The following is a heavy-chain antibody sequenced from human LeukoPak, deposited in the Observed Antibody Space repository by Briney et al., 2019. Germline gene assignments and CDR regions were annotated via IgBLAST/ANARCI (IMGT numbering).Heavy chain of an antibody. CDR2: ISYSGSS. J-gene: IGHJ6*02. CDR1: GGSILNYY. CDR3: AGAETDYYGMDV. V-gene: IGHV4-59*08. Sequence: SETLSLTCTVSGGSILNYYWSWIRQPPGKGLEWIGYISYSGSSKYNPSLKSRVTISLDASRNQFSLRLSSVTAADTAVYYFAGAETDYYGMDVWGQGTTVTVSS.